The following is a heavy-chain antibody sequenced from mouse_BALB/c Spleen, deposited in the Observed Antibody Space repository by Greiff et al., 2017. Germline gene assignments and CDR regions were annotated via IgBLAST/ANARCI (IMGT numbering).Heavy chain of an antibody. CDR2: INPSTGYT. Sequence: QVHVKQSGAELAKPGASVKMSCKASGYTFTSYWMHWVKQRPGQGLEWIGYINPSTGYTEYNQKFKDKATLTADKSSSTAYMQLSSLTSEDSAVYYCASHYYGSLYWYFDVWGAGTTVTVSS. D-gene: IGHD1-1*01. V-gene: IGHV1-7*01. J-gene: IGHJ1*01. CDR1: GYTFTSYW. CDR3: ASHYYGSLYWYFDV.